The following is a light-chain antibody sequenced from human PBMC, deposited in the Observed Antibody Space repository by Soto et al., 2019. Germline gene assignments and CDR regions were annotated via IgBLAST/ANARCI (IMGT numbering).Light chain of an antibody. Sequence: QSALTQPASVSGSPGQWITISCTGTSCDVGGYNYVSWYQQHPGKAPKLMIYEVSNRPSGVSNRFSGSKSGNTASLTISGLQAEDEADYYCSSYTSSSPYVFGTGTKVTVL. CDR2: EVS. CDR3: SSYTSSSPYV. J-gene: IGLJ1*01. CDR1: SCDVGGYNY. V-gene: IGLV2-14*01.